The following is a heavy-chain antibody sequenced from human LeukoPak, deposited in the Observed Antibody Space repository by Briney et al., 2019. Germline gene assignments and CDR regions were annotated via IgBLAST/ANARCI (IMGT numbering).Heavy chain of an antibody. D-gene: IGHD6-13*01. CDR1: GFTLRLYN. CDR3: ASDPQGYSSSWFDY. Sequence: PGGSLRLSCAASGFTLRLYNLLWVRQAPGKGLEWVSSIRSSSSYIYYADSLKGRFTISRDNAKNSLYLQMNSLRAEDTAVYYCASDPQGYSSSWFDYWGQGTLVTVSS. CDR2: IRSSSSYI. V-gene: IGHV3-21*01. J-gene: IGHJ4*02.